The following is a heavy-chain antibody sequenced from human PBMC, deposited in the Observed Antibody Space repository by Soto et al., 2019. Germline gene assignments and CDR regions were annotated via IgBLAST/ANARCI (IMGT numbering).Heavy chain of an antibody. J-gene: IGHJ3*02. CDR2: IYYSGST. CDR1: GGSISSYY. V-gene: IGHV4-59*01. Sequence: KASETLSLTCTVSGGSISSYYWSWIRQPPGKGLEWIGYIYYSGSTNYNPSLKSRVTISVDTSKNQFSLKLSSVTAADTAVYYCARDLSATYYYDSSGYSGAFDIWGQGTMVTVSS. D-gene: IGHD3-22*01. CDR3: ARDLSATYYYDSSGYSGAFDI.